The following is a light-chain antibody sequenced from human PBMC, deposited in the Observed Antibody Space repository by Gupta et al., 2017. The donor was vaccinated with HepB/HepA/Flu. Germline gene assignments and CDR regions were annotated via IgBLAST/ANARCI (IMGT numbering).Light chain of an antibody. CDR2: GAS. Sequence: EIVLTQSPGTLSLSPGERATLSCRASQSVSSSYLAWYQQKPGQAPRLLIYGASSRATGIPDRFSGSGSGTEFTLTISRREPEDFAVYYCQHEGSSPLTFGQGTKVEIK. CDR1: QSVSSSY. V-gene: IGKV3-20*01. J-gene: IGKJ1*01. CDR3: QHEGSSPLT.